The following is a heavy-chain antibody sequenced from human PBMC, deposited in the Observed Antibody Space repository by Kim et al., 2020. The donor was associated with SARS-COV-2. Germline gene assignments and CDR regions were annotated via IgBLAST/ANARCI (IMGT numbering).Heavy chain of an antibody. D-gene: IGHD3-16*01. CDR3: ARLIITSNWFDP. Sequence: NYGPSFQGNFTISANKSISTAYLQWSSLKASETAMYYCARLIITSNWFDPWGQGTLVTVSS. J-gene: IGHJ5*02. V-gene: IGHV5-10-1*01.